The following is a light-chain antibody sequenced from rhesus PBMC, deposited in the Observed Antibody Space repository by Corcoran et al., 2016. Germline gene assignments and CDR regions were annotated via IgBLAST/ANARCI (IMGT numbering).Light chain of an antibody. V-gene: IGKV1S12*01. CDR3: QHYYDNPYS. CDR2: AAS. J-gene: IGKJ2*01. CDR1: QNIYSN. Sequence: DIQMTQSPSALSASVGDRVTISCRASQNIYSNLAWYQQKPGKAPMLLIYAASSLQSGIPSRSSGSGSGTDFTLTIRSLQPEDSAAYYCQHYYDNPYSFGQGTKVEIK.